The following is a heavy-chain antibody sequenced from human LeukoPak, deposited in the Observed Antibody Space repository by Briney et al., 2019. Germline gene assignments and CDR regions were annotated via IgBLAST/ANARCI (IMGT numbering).Heavy chain of an antibody. CDR1: GFTFSSYG. CDR2: IRYDGSNK. Sequence: GGSLRLSCAASGFTFSSYGMHWVRQAPGKGLEWVAFIRYDGSNKYYADSVKGRFTISRDNAKNSLYLQMNSLRAEDTAVYYCARGAARPGFVDYWGQGTLVTVSS. J-gene: IGHJ4*02. D-gene: IGHD6-6*01. V-gene: IGHV3-30*02. CDR3: ARGAARPGFVDY.